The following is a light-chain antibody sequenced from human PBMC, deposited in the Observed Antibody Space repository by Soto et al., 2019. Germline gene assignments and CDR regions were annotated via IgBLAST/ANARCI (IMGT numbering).Light chain of an antibody. CDR2: EGS. J-gene: IGLJ3*02. CDR3: CSYAGSRV. Sequence: ALTQPASVSGSPGKSITISCTGTSSDVGSYNLVSWYQQHPGKAPKLMIYEGSKRPSGVSNRFSGSKSGNTASLTISGLQAEDEADYYCCSYAGSRVFGGGTKLTVL. V-gene: IGLV2-23*01. CDR1: SSDVGSYNL.